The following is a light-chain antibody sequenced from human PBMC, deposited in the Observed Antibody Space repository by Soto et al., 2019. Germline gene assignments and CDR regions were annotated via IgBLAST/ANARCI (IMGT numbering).Light chain of an antibody. CDR1: SSNIGAGYA. CDR3: QSYDSSLSGSV. Sequence: QSVLTQPPSGSGAPGQRVTISCTGTSSNIGAGYAVHWYQQFPGIAPKLLIYDNTNRPSGVPDRFSGSKSGTSASLAITGLQAEDEADYYCQSYDSSLSGSVFGGGTKLTVL. CDR2: DNT. V-gene: IGLV1-40*01. J-gene: IGLJ2*01.